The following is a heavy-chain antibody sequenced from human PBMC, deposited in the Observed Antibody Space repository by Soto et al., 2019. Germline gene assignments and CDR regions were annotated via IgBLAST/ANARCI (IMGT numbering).Heavy chain of an antibody. CDR1: GYTFTSYG. CDR3: ARLFPPLLLDAYGYRLV. Sequence: QVQLVQSGAEVKKPGASVKVSCQASGYTFTSYGISWVREAPGQGLEWMGWISAYNANTNYAQRLQGRVTMTTDTATDTANMELRSLISDDTAVYYCARLFPPLLLDAYGYRLVWGKGTTVTFSS. J-gene: IGHJ6*04. V-gene: IGHV1-18*01. CDR2: ISAYNANT. D-gene: IGHD3-22*01.